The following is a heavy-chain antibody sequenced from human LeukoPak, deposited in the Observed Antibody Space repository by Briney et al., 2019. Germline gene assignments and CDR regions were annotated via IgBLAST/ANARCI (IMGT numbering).Heavy chain of an antibody. D-gene: IGHD3-16*01. Sequence: PGGSLRLSCAASEFHFSSYTMHWVRQAPGKGLEWVALISYDGSNQYYADSVKGRFTISRDNSKNTLYLQMNSLRAEDTAVYYCARAEGDPPHYYYYGMDVWGQGPTVTVSS. CDR2: ISYDGSNQ. CDR1: EFHFSSYT. V-gene: IGHV3-30-3*01. CDR3: ARAEGDPPHYYYYGMDV. J-gene: IGHJ6*02.